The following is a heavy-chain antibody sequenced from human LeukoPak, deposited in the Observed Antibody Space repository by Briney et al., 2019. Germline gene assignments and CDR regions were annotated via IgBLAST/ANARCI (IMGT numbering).Heavy chain of an antibody. D-gene: IGHD3-3*01. Sequence: SVKVSCKASGGTFSSYAISWVRQAPGQGLEWMGGIILICGTANYAQTFQGRVTITTDEYTSTAYMELSSLRAEDTAVYYCAGTTIFGVVIKYYFDYWGQGTLVTVSS. CDR3: AGTTIFGVVIKYYFDY. CDR2: IILICGTA. CDR1: GGTFSSYA. J-gene: IGHJ4*02. V-gene: IGHV1-69*05.